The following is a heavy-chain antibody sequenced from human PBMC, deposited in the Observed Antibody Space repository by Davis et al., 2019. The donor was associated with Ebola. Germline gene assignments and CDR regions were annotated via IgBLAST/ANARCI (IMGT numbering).Heavy chain of an antibody. D-gene: IGHD5-24*01. CDR3: ASHKRWLQPFDY. Sequence: SETLSPTCAVYGASLSGYYWSCIRHPPGKGLEWNGEINHSGSTNYNPSLKSRVTISVDTSKNQFSLKLTSVTAADTAVYYCASHKRWLQPFDYWGQGTLVTVSS. CDR1: GASLSGYY. J-gene: IGHJ4*02. CDR2: INHSGST. V-gene: IGHV4-34*01.